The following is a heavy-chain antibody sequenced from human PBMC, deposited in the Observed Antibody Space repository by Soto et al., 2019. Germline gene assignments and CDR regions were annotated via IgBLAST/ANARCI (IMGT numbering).Heavy chain of an antibody. CDR2: ISRSSSTI. CDR1: GFTFSSYS. J-gene: IGHJ5*02. Sequence: EVQLVESGGGLVQPGGSLRLSCAASGFTFSSYSMNWVRQAPGKGLEWVSYISRSSSTIYYADSVKGRFTISRDNAKNSLSLQMNSLRDEDTAVYYCAGERGPLNWFDTWGQGTLVTVSS. V-gene: IGHV3-48*02. CDR3: AGERGPLNWFDT.